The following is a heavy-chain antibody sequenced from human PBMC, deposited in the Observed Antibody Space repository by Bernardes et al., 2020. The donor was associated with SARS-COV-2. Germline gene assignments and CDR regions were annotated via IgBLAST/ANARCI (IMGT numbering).Heavy chain of an antibody. CDR1: GYTFTGYY. CDR2: INPNSGGT. D-gene: IGHD3-3*01. V-gene: IGHV1-2*02. CDR3: ARSLQDTVFGVVTYLYYFDY. J-gene: IGHJ4*02. Sequence: ASVKVSCKASGYTFTGYYMHWVRQAPGQGLEWMGWINPNSGGTNYAQKFQGRVTMTRDTSIRTAYMELSRLRSDDTAVYYCARSLQDTVFGVVTYLYYFDYWGQGTLVTVSS.